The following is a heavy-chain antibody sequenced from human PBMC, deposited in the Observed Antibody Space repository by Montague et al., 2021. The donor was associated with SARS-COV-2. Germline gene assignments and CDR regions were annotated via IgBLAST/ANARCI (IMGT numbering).Heavy chain of an antibody. Sequence: SLSLSCPASGFTFSSYSMNWVRQAPGKGLEWVSYISTSSSTIYYADSVKGRFTISRDNAKNSLYLQMNSLRDEDTAVYYCSRDLGLVPAMVYYYYYGMDVWGQGTTVTVSS. J-gene: IGHJ6*02. V-gene: IGHV3-48*02. CDR3: SRDLGLVPAMVYYYYYGMDV. CDR1: GFTFSSYS. D-gene: IGHD5-18*01. CDR2: ISTSSSTI.